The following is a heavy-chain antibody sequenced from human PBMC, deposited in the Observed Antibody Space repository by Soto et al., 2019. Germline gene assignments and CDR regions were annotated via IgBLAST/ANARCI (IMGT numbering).Heavy chain of an antibody. Sequence: QVQLVQSGAEVKKPGSSVKVSCKASGGTFSSYAISWVRQAPGQGLEWMGGIIPIFGTANYAQKFQGRVTLTPDESTSTAYMALSSLRSEDTAVYYCASPPRGCSSTSCYIDYYYGMDVWGQGTTVTVSS. V-gene: IGHV1-69*01. J-gene: IGHJ6*02. D-gene: IGHD2-2*02. CDR2: IIPIFGTA. CDR1: GGTFSSYA. CDR3: ASPPRGCSSTSCYIDYYYGMDV.